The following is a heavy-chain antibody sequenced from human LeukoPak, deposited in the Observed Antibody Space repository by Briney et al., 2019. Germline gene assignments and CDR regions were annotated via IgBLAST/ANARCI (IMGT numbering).Heavy chain of an antibody. D-gene: IGHD2-21*01. CDR2: ISGSSSYI. CDR1: GFTFSSYS. Sequence: GGSLRLSCAASGFTFSSYSMNWVRQAPGKGLEWLSSISGSSSYIYYADSVKGRFTISRDNARISLYLQMKSLRAEDAAVYFCAKAPVTSCRGAYCYPFDSWGQGTLVTVSS. V-gene: IGHV3-21*04. CDR3: AKAPVTSCRGAYCYPFDS. J-gene: IGHJ4*02.